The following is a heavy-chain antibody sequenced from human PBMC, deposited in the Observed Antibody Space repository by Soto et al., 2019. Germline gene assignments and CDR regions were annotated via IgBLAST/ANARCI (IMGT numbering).Heavy chain of an antibody. J-gene: IGHJ4*02. D-gene: IGHD1-1*01. CDR2: IYWDDDK. V-gene: IGHV2-5*02. Sequence: QITLKESGPTRVRPTQTLTLTCTFSGFSLSTHGVGVGWIRQPPGKALAGLALIYWDDDKRYTSSLKNRLTITKDTSRNQVVLTVTNMDPVDTATYYCAHRVALGGNWNGGSFDFWGPGALVTDSS. CDR1: GFSLSTHGVG. CDR3: AHRVALGGNWNGGSFDF.